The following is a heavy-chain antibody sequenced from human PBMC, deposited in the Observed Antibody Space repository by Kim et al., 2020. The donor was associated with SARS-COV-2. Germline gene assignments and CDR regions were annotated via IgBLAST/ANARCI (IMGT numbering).Heavy chain of an antibody. V-gene: IGHV7-4-1*02. CDR2: INTNTGNP. CDR1: GYTFTSYA. Sequence: ASVKVSCKASGYTFTSYAMNWVRQAPGKGLEWMGWINTNTGNPTYAQGFTGRFVFSLDTTVSTAYLQISSLKAEDTAVYYCARSGFDTFFGVVILYSAFDIWGQGTMVTVPS. CDR3: ARSGFDTFFGVVILYSAFDI. J-gene: IGHJ3*02. D-gene: IGHD3-3*01.